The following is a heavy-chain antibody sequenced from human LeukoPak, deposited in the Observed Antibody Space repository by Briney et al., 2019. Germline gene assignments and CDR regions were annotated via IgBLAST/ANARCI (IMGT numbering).Heavy chain of an antibody. CDR2: IYYSGST. V-gene: IGHV4-59*01. J-gene: IGHJ4*02. Sequence: SETLSLTCTVSGGSISSCYWSWIRQPPGKGLEWIGYIYYSGSTNYNPSLKSRVTISVDASKNQFSLKLSSVTAADTAVYYCVRGLWSGYPYFDYWGQGTLVTVSS. D-gene: IGHD3-3*01. CDR1: GGSISSCY. CDR3: VRGLWSGYPYFDY.